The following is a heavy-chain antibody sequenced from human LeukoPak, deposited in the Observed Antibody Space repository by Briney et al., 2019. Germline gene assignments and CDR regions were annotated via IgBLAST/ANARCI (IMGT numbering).Heavy chain of an antibody. CDR3: AGRDSARNPWAY. V-gene: IGHV3-7*01. J-gene: IGHJ4*02. CDR2: IRPDGSEK. Sequence: GGSLRLSCAASGFTFTNFWMNWIRRAPGRALEWVANIRPDGSEKFYVDSVKGRFTISRDNAKNSVYLQMNSLRADDTAVYYCAGRDSARNPWAYWGQGTLVTVST. CDR1: GFTFTNFW. D-gene: IGHD4-11*01.